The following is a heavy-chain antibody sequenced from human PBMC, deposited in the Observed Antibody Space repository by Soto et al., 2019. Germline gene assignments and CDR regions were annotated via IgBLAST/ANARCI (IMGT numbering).Heavy chain of an antibody. D-gene: IGHD3-10*01. J-gene: IGHJ5*02. CDR1: GGSISSYY. CDR2: IYYSGST. CDR3: ARLRGYCGSGSYSNWFDP. Sequence: SETLSLTCTVSGGSISSYYWSWIRQPPGKGLEWIGYIYYSGSTNYNPSLKSRVTISVDTSKNQFSLKLSSVTAADTAVYYCARLRGYCGSGSYSNWFDPWGQGTLVTVSS. V-gene: IGHV4-59*08.